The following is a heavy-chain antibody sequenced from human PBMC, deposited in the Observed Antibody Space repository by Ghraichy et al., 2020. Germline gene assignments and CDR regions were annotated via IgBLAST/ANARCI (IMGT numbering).Heavy chain of an antibody. Sequence: SETLSLTCTVSGGSISSSSYYWGWIRQPPGKGLEWIGSIYYSGSTYYNPSLKSRVTISVDTSKNQFSLKLSSVTAADTAVYYCARYSSLVGFDPWGQGTLVTVSS. V-gene: IGHV4-39*01. CDR2: IYYSGST. D-gene: IGHD6-13*01. CDR1: GGSISSSSYY. J-gene: IGHJ5*02. CDR3: ARYSSLVGFDP.